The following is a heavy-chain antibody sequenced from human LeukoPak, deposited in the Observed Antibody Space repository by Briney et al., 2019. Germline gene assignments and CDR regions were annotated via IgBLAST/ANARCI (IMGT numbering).Heavy chain of an antibody. V-gene: IGHV4-59*01. CDR2: IYYSGST. Sequence: SETLSLTCTVSGGSISSYYWSWIRQPPGKGLEWIGYIYYSGSTNYNPSLKSRATISVDTSKNQFSLKLSSVTAADTAVYYCASQQAVATSFDYWGQGTLVTVSS. D-gene: IGHD6-19*01. J-gene: IGHJ4*02. CDR3: ASQQAVATSFDY. CDR1: GGSISSYY.